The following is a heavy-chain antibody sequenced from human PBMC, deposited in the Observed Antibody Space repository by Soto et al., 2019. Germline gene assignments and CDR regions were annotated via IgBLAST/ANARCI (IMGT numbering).Heavy chain of an antibody. V-gene: IGHV1-18*01. CDR3: ARLRAYSTGWPYYFHY. J-gene: IGHJ4*02. CDR2: ISAYSGNT. D-gene: IGHD6-19*01. Sequence: ASVKVSCKASGSSFANYGVTWVRQAPGQGLEWVGWISAYSGNTHYAQKFQGRVTVTTDTSTNTAYMELRSLRSDDTAVYYCARLRAYSTGWPYYFHYWGQGTLVTVSS. CDR1: GSSFANYG.